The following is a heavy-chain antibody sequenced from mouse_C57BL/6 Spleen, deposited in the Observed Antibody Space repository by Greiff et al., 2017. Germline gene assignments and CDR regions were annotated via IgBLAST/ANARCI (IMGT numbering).Heavy chain of an antibody. CDR1: GFSLTSYG. CDR2: IWSDGST. V-gene: IGHV2-6-1*01. Sequence: VKLVESGPGLVAPSQSLSITCTVSGFSLTSYGVNWVRQPPGKGLEWLVVIWSDGSTTSNSALKSRLSISKDNSQSHNFLKMNSLQTDDTAMYYCARHAHYDGSSYFDYWGQGTTRTVSS. D-gene: IGHD1-1*01. J-gene: IGHJ2*01. CDR3: ARHAHYDGSSYFDY.